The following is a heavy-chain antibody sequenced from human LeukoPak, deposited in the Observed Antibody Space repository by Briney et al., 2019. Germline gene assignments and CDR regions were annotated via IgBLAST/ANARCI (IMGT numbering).Heavy chain of an antibody. CDR2: INSDGSST. J-gene: IGHJ4*02. CDR1: GFTFRSYW. Sequence: GGSLRLSCAASGFTFRSYWMHWVRQAPGKGLVWVSRINSDGSSTSYADSVKGRFTISRDNAKNTLYLQMSSLRAEDTAVYYCARDRSGYTFDDWGQGTPVTVSS. V-gene: IGHV3-74*01. D-gene: IGHD5-18*01. CDR3: ARDRSGYTFDD.